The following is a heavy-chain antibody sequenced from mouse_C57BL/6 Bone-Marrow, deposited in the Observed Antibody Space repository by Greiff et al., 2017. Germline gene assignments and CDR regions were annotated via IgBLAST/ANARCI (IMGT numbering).Heavy chain of an antibody. J-gene: IGHJ3*01. Sequence: EVQLQQSGPVLVRPGASVKMSCKASGYTFTDYYMNWVKQSHGKSLEWIGVINPYNGGTCYNQKFKGKATLTVDKSSSTAYMELNSLTSEDSAVYYCARQINPSWFAYWGQGTTVTVSA. CDR3: ARQINPSWFAY. CDR1: GYTFTDYY. CDR2: INPYNGGT. V-gene: IGHV1-19*01.